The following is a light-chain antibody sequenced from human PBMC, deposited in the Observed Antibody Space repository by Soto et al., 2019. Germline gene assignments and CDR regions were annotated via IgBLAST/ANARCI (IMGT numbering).Light chain of an antibody. CDR1: QTIATY. CDR2: TSS. Sequence: IEMTQSPASLSASVGDRVTITCRASQTIATYLNWFQNKSGRAPKLLIYTSSSVNSGVSSRFRVSGSGTDFTLTINDVQPEDSATYYCQQSYSSLVTFGAGTKVDIK. V-gene: IGKV1-39*01. CDR3: QQSYSSLVT. J-gene: IGKJ4*01.